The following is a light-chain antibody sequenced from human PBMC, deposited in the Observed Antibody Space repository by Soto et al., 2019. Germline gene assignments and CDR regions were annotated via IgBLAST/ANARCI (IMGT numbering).Light chain of an antibody. V-gene: IGLV2-14*01. Sequence: QSVLTPPASVSGSPGQSITISCTGTSSDVGTYNYVSWYQLHPGEAPKLIIYEVTNRPSGGSERFSGSKVSNTASLTIFGLKSEDETDYYCSAYTSLITVVFGTGTRSPS. CDR3: SAYTSLITVV. CDR1: SSDVGTYNY. J-gene: IGLJ1*01. CDR2: EVT.